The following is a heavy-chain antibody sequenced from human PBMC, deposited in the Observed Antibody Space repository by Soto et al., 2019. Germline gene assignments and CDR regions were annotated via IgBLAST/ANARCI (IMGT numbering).Heavy chain of an antibody. V-gene: IGHV1-2*02. CDR1: GYTFTGYY. D-gene: IGHD2-15*01. J-gene: IGHJ6*02. CDR3: ARVRLYCSGGSCYSGPAYYYGMDV. Sequence: GDSVKVSCKASGYTFTGYYMHWVRQAPGQGLEWMGWINPNSGGTNYAQKFQGRVTMTRDTSISTAYMELSRLRSDDTAVYYCARVRLYCSGGSCYSGPAYYYGMDVWGQGTTVTVS. CDR2: INPNSGGT.